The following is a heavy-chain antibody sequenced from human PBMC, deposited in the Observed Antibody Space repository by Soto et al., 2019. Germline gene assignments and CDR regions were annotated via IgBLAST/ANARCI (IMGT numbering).Heavy chain of an antibody. Sequence: LSCAASGFTFTRYSMNWVRQAPGKGLEWVSSISSTTNYIYYGDSMKGRFTISRDNAKNSLYLEMNSLRAEDTAVYYCARESEDLTSNFDYWGQGTLVTVSS. V-gene: IGHV3-21*06. J-gene: IGHJ4*02. CDR2: ISSTTNYI. CDR3: ARESEDLTSNFDY. CDR1: GFTFTRYS.